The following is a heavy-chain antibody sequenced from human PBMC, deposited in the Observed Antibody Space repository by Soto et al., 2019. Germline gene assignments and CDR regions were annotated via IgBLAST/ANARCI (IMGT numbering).Heavy chain of an antibody. D-gene: IGHD3-22*01. V-gene: IGHV4-34*09. CDR2: IYYSGST. J-gene: IGHJ4*02. CDR3: ARSAHRYYDSSGYSPIDY. Sequence: SETLSLTCAVYGGSFSGYYWTWIRQPPGTGLEWIGYIYYSGSTYYNPSIKSRVTISVDTSKNQFSLKLSSVTAADTAVYYCARSAHRYYDSSGYSPIDYWGQGTLVTVSS. CDR1: GGSFSGYY.